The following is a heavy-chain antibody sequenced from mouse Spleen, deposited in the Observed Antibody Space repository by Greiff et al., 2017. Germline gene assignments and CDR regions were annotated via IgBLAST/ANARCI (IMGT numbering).Heavy chain of an antibody. V-gene: IGHV2-2*01. CDR3: ARNWDDEDYYAMDY. D-gene: IGHD4-1*01. Sequence: QVQLQQSGPGLVQPSQSLSITCTVSGFSLTSYGVHWVRQSPGKGLEWLGVIWSGGSTDYNAAFISRLSISKDNSKSQVFFKMNSLQADDTAIYYCARNWDDEDYYAMDYWGQGTSVTVSS. J-gene: IGHJ4*01. CDR2: IWSGGST. CDR1: GFSLTSYG.